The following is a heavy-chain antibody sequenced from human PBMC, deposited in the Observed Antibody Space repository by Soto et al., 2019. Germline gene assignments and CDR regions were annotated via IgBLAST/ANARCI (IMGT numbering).Heavy chain of an antibody. V-gene: IGHV1-2*02. CDR3: ARGYYDSSGYHPTW. CDR1: GYTFTGYY. Sequence: ASVKVSCKASGYTFTGYYMHWVRQAPGQGLEWMGWINPNSGGTNYAQKFQGRVTMTRDTSISTAYMELSRLTSDDTAVYYCARGYYDSSGYHPTWWGQGTLVTVSS. J-gene: IGHJ4*02. CDR2: INPNSGGT. D-gene: IGHD3-22*01.